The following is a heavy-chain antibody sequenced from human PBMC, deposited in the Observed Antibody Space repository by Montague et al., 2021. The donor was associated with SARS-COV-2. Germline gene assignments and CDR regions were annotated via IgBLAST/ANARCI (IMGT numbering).Heavy chain of an antibody. V-gene: IGHV1-58*02. Sequence: SVKVSCKASGFTFTSSAMQWVRQARGQRLEWIGWIVVGGGNTNYAQKFQERVTITRDMSTNTAYMELSSLRSEDTAVYYCAARGFGESNGDLFDYWGQGTLVTVSS. CDR3: AARGFGESNGDLFDY. CDR2: IVVGGGNT. CDR1: GFTFTSSA. J-gene: IGHJ4*02. D-gene: IGHD3-10*01.